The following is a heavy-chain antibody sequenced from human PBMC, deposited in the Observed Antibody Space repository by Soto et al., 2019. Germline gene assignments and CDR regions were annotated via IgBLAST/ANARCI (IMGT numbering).Heavy chain of an antibody. CDR3: ARDSPPVDY. J-gene: IGHJ4*02. Sequence: QVQLVQSGAEVKKHGASVKVSCKASGYTVSSYGSRWVRQAPEQGLEWMGWISAYNGNIMYTQKLRGRVTMTTDTSTSTAYMELRSLRSEDTAVYYCARDSPPVDYWGQGTLVTVSS. V-gene: IGHV1-18*01. CDR1: GYTVSSYG. CDR2: ISAYNGNI.